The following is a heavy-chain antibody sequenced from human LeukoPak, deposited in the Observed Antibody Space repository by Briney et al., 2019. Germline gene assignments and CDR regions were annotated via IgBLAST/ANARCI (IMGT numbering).Heavy chain of an antibody. CDR2: ISYDGSKK. V-gene: IGHV3-30*18. D-gene: IGHD3-16*02. J-gene: IGHJ4*02. CDR3: AKDKGPYRFEGFDY. Sequence: GGSLRLSCAASGFTFSSYGMHWVRQAPGKGLEWVAVISYDGSKKYYADSVKGRFTISRDNSKNTLYLQMNSLRAEDTAVYYCAKDKGPYRFEGFDYWGQGTLVTVCS. CDR1: GFTFSSYG.